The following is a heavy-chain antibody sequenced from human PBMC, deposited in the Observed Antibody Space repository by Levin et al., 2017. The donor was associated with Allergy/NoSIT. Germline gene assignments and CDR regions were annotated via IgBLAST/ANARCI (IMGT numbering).Heavy chain of an antibody. D-gene: IGHD3-9*01. J-gene: IGHJ4*02. CDR3: ASEYYGVLTGYYYDY. CDR2: ISTDGSRT. Sequence: GESLNISCAASGLSFGSYWMHWVRQAPGEGLVWVSRISTDGSRTMYADSVKGRFTISRDNAKNTLYLDMNSLRVEDTAVYYCASEYYGVLTGYYYDYWGQGTLVTVSS. CDR1: GLSFGSYW. V-gene: IGHV3-74*03.